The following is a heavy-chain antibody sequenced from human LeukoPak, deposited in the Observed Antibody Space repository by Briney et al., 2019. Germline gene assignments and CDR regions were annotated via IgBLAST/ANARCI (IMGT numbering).Heavy chain of an antibody. CDR1: GFTFSSYA. CDR3: AKDFAGVLAVAGTGWYYYGMDV. Sequence: GGSLRLSCAASGFTFSSYAISWVRQAPGKGLEWVSAISGSGGSTYYADSVKGRFTISRDNSKNTLYLQMNSLRAEDTAVYYCAKDFAGVLAVAGTGWYYYGMDVWGQGTTVTVSS. CDR2: ISGSGGST. J-gene: IGHJ6*02. D-gene: IGHD6-19*01. V-gene: IGHV3-23*01.